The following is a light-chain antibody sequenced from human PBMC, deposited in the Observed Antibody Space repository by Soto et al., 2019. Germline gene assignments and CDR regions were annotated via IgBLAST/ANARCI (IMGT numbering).Light chain of an antibody. CDR1: LTISSW. CDR2: NAS. CDR3: QHYNSYSEA. J-gene: IGKJ1*01. V-gene: IGKV1-5*03. Sequence: DIQMTQSPSTLYGSVRDRVTITCPASLTISSWLAWYQQKPEKAAKLLIYNASTLKSGVPSRFSGSGSGTEFTLTISSLQPDDFATYYCQHYNSYSEAFGQGTKVDIK.